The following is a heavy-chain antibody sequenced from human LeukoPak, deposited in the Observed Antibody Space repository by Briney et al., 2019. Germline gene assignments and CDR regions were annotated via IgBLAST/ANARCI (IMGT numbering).Heavy chain of an antibody. J-gene: IGHJ4*02. CDR3: ARSYYDSSGYADY. CDR2: INHSGST. D-gene: IGHD3-22*01. Sequence: KPSETLSLTCAVYGGSFSGYYWSWIRQPPGKGLEWSREINHSGSTNYNPSLKSRVTISVDTSKNQFSLKLSSVTAADTAVYYCARSYYDSSGYADYWGQGTLVTVSS. CDR1: GGSFSGYY. V-gene: IGHV4-34*01.